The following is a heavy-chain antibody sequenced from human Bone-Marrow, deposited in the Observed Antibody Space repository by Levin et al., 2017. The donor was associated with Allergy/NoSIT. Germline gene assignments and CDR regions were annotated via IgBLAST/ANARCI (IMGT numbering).Heavy chain of an antibody. V-gene: IGHV3-30*18. D-gene: IGHD5-18*01. CDR1: GFTFSSYG. Sequence: PGGSLRLSCAASGFTFSSYGMHWVRQAPGKGLEWVAVISYDGSNKYYADSVKGRFTISRDNSKNTLYLQMNSLRAEDTAVYYCAKREVTTLAAMVTWGQGTLVTVSS. J-gene: IGHJ4*02. CDR3: AKREVTTLAAMVT. CDR2: ISYDGSNK.